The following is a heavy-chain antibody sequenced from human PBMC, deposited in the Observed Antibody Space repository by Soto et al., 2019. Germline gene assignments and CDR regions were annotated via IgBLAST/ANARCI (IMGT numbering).Heavy chain of an antibody. CDR1: GFTFSSYA. J-gene: IGHJ3*02. CDR3: ARDPKGYCSGGSCPGGFAFDI. Sequence: GSLRLSCAASGFTFSSYAMHWVRQAPGKGLEWVAVISYDGSNKYYADSVKGRFTISRDNSKNTLYLQMNSLRAEDTAVYYCARDPKGYCSGGSCPGGFAFDIWGQGTMVTVSS. CDR2: ISYDGSNK. V-gene: IGHV3-30-3*01. D-gene: IGHD2-15*01.